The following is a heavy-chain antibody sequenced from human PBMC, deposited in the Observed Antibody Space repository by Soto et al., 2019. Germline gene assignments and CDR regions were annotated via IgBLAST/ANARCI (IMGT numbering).Heavy chain of an antibody. Sequence: GGSLRLSCAASGFTVSSNYMSWVRQAPGKGLEWVSVIYSGGSTYYADSVKGRFTISRDNSKNTLYLQMNSLRAEDTAVYYCARSLTAGVYDYWGQGTLVTVSS. CDR2: IYSGGST. CDR3: ARSLTAGVYDY. V-gene: IGHV3-66*01. CDR1: GFTVSSNY. D-gene: IGHD6-6*01. J-gene: IGHJ4*02.